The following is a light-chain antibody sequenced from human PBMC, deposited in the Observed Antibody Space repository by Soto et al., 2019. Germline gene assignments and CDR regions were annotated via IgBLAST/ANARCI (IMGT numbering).Light chain of an antibody. V-gene: IGKV3-11*01. CDR1: QSVSSY. J-gene: IGKJ2*01. CDR2: DAS. Sequence: EIVLTQSPATLSLSPGERATLSCRASQSVSSYLAWYQQKPGQAPRLLIYDASNRATDIPARFSGSGSGTDFTLTISSLESEDFGVYYRQQRGKWPRTFGQGTKLEIK. CDR3: QQRGKWPRT.